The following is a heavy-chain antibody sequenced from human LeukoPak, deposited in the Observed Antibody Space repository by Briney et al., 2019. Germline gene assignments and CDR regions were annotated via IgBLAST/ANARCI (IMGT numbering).Heavy chain of an antibody. CDR1: GFTFRSHA. D-gene: IGHD3-16*01. J-gene: IGHJ4*02. Sequence: GGSLRLSCAASGFTFRSHAMHWVRQAPGKGLEWVAVMSHDETTIYYADSVKGRFTISRDNSKNTLYLQMSSLRAEDTAIYYCARDRSYFGGLRSFDSWGQGTLVTVSS. CDR3: ARDRSYFGGLRSFDS. CDR2: MSHDETTI. V-gene: IGHV3-30*04.